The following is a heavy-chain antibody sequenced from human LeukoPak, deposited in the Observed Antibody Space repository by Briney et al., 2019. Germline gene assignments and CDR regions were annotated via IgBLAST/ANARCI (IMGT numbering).Heavy chain of an antibody. V-gene: IGHV1-46*01. D-gene: IGHD2-15*01. Sequence: GASVKVSCKASGYTFTSYYMHWVRQAPGQGLEWMEIINPSGGSTSYAQKFQGRVTMTRDTSTSTVYMELSSLRSEDTAVYYCARDSRLAPNYYGMDVWGQGTTVTVSS. CDR2: INPSGGST. CDR1: GYTFTSYY. J-gene: IGHJ6*02. CDR3: ARDSRLAPNYYGMDV.